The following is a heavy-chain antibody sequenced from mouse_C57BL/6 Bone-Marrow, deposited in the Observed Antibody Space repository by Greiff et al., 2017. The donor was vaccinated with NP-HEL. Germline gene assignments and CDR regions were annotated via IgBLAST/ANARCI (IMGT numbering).Heavy chain of an antibody. Sequence: QVQLQQPGAELVKPGASVKLSCKASGYTFTSYWMHWVKQRPGQGLEWIGMIHPNSGSTNYNEKFKSKATLTVDKSSSTAYMQLSSLTSEDSAVYYCARTRGSIYNFDYWGQGTTLTVSS. CDR2: IHPNSGST. CDR3: ARTRGSIYNFDY. J-gene: IGHJ2*01. CDR1: GYTFTSYW. D-gene: IGHD1-1*01. V-gene: IGHV1-64*01.